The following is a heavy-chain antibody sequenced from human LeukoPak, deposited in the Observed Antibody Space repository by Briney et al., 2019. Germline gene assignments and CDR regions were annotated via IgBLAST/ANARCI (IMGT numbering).Heavy chain of an antibody. D-gene: IGHD3-16*01. CDR3: ARERRLGIPSYYYMDV. V-gene: IGHV4-34*01. J-gene: IGHJ6*03. CDR2: INHSGST. Sequence: SETLSLTCAVYGGSFSGYYWSWIRQPPGKGLEWIGEINHSGSTNYNPPLKSRVTISVDTSKNQFSLKLSSVTAADTAVYYCARERRLGIPSYYYMDVWGKGTTVTVSS. CDR1: GGSFSGYY.